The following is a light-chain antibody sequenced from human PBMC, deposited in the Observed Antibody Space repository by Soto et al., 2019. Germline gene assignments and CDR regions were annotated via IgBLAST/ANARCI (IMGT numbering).Light chain of an antibody. Sequence: AVQMTQAPSSLSASVGDRVTITCRASQSISSYLNWYQQKPGKAPKLLIYAASNLQTEVPSRFSASRSGTDFTLTINSLQAEDFATYYCLQDHDYQWTFGQGTKVDIK. CDR3: LQDHDYQWT. CDR1: QSISSY. J-gene: IGKJ2*02. CDR2: AAS. V-gene: IGKV1-6*01.